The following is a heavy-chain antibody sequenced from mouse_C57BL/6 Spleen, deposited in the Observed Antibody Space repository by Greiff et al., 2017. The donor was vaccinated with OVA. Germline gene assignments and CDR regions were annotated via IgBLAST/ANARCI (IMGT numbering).Heavy chain of an antibody. CDR3: ARDDGYYVKYFDV. D-gene: IGHD2-3*01. Sequence: QVQLKQSGAELVKPGASVKISCKASGYAFSSYWMNWVKQRPGKGLEWIVQIYPGDGDTNYNGKFKGKATLTADKSSSTAYMQLSSLTSEDSAVYFCARDDGYYVKYFDVWGTGTTVTVSS. CDR2: IYPGDGDT. J-gene: IGHJ1*03. V-gene: IGHV1-80*01. CDR1: GYAFSSYW.